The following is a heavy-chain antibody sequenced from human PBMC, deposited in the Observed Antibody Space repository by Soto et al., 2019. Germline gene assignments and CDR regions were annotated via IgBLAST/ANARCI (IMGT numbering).Heavy chain of an antibody. J-gene: IGHJ3*02. V-gene: IGHV3-7*01. D-gene: IGHD4-17*01. CDR3: ARSIYGGAFDI. CDR1: GFTFSSYW. CDR2: IKQDGSEK. Sequence: GGSLRLSCAASGFTFSSYWMSWVRQAPGKGLEWVANIKQDGSEKYYVDSVKGRFTISRDNAKNSLYLQMDSLRAEDTAVYYCARSIYGGAFDIWGQGTMVTVSS.